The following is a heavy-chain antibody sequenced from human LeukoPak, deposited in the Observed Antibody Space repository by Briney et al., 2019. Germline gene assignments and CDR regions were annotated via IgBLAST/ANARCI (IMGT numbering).Heavy chain of an antibody. CDR2: ISAYNGNT. D-gene: IGHD6-19*01. CDR3: ARALDSGIAVAGTFDY. CDR1: GYTFTSYG. J-gene: IGHJ4*02. Sequence: ASVKVSCKASGYTFTSYGISWVRQAPGQGLEWMGWISAYNGNTNYAQKLQGRVTMTTDTSTSTAYMELRSLRSDDTAVYYCARALDSGIAVAGTFDYWGQGTLVTVSS. V-gene: IGHV1-18*04.